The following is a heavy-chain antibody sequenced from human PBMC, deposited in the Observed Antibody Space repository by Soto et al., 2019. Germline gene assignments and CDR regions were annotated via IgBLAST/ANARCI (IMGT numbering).Heavy chain of an antibody. CDR2: IYYSGST. D-gene: IGHD3-16*02. CDR3: ARLYGLDAFDI. J-gene: IGHJ3*02. V-gene: IGHV4-30-2*01. Sequence: SETLSLTCAVSGGSISSGDYSWSWIRQPPGKGLEWIGYIYYSGSTYYNPSLKSRVTISVDTSKNQFSLKLSSVTAADTAVYYCARLYGLDAFDIWGQGTMVTVSS. CDR1: GGSISSGDYS.